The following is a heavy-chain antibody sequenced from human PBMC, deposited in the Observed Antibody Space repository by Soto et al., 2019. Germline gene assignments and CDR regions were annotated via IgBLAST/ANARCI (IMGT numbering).Heavy chain of an antibody. CDR2: ISYDGSNK. J-gene: IGHJ4*02. D-gene: IGHD4-17*01. CDR1: GFTFSSYA. Sequence: GGSLRLSCSASGFTFSSYAMHWVRQAPGKGLEWVAVISYDGSNKYYADSVKGRFTISRDNSKNTLYLQMNSLRAEDTAVYYCARDRYGGNSHYFDYWGQGTLVTVSS. V-gene: IGHV3-30-3*01. CDR3: ARDRYGGNSHYFDY.